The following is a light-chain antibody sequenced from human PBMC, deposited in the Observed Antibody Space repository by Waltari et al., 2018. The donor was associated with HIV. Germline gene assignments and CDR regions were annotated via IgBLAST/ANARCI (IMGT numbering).Light chain of an antibody. V-gene: IGLV7-46*01. CDR1: TGPVTIGHY. J-gene: IGLJ3*02. CDR3: LLSYSGAHWV. Sequence: QAVVTQEPSLTVSPGGTVTLTCGSSTGPVTIGHYSCWFQQKPGQAPRTLIYDTSNKHSWTPARFSGSLLGGKAALTLSGAQPEDEAEYYCLLSYSGAHWVFGGGTKLTVL. CDR2: DTS.